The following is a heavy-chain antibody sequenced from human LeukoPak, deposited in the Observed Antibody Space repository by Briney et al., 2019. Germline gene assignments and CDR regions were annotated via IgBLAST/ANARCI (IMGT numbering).Heavy chain of an antibody. CDR3: AREDNYDILTGYLD. Sequence: PSETLSLTCTVSGGSSSSGDYYWSWIRQPPGKGLEWIGYIYYSGSTYYNPSLKSRVTISVDTSKNQFSLKLSSVTAADTAVSYCAREDNYDILTGYLDWGQGTLVTVSS. CDR1: GGSSSSGDYY. V-gene: IGHV4-30-4*01. CDR2: IYYSGST. D-gene: IGHD3-9*01. J-gene: IGHJ4*02.